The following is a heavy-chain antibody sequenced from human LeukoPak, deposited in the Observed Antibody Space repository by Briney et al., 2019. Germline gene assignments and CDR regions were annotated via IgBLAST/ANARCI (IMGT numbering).Heavy chain of an antibody. V-gene: IGHV3-23*01. Sequence: GGSLRLSCAASGFTFSNYAMSWVRQAPGKGLEWVSAISGSGGSTYYADSVKGRFTISRDNSKNTLYLQMNSLRAEDTAVYYCAKPRTRNYYDSSGSPAGYFDYWGQGTLVTVSS. CDR2: ISGSGGST. CDR3: AKPRTRNYYDSSGSPAGYFDY. D-gene: IGHD3-22*01. J-gene: IGHJ4*02. CDR1: GFTFSNYA.